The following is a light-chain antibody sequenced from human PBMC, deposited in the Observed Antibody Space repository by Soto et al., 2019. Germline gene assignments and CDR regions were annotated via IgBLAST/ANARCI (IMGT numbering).Light chain of an antibody. J-gene: IGLJ1*01. CDR1: SSDVGGYNY. CDR2: EVS. CDR3: SSYTSSSTYV. V-gene: IGLV2-14*01. Sequence: QSALTQPASVSGSPGQSITISFTGTSSDVGGYNYVSWYQQHPGKAPKLMIYEVSNRPSGGSNRFSGSMSGNTASLTISGLQAEDEADYYCSSYTSSSTYVVGTGTKPTVL.